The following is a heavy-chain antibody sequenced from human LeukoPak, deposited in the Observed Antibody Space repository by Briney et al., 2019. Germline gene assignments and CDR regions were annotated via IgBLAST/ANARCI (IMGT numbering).Heavy chain of an antibody. J-gene: IGHJ4*02. CDR3: ARGGPFGERAPCDY. CDR1: GFTFSSYS. CDR2: ISSSSSYI. D-gene: IGHD3-10*01. V-gene: IGHV3-21*01. Sequence: GGSLRLSCAASGFTFSSYSMNWVRQAPGKGLEWVSSISSSSSYIYYADSVKGRFTISRDSAKNSLYLQMNSLRAEDTAVYYCARGGPFGERAPCDYWGQGTLVTVSS.